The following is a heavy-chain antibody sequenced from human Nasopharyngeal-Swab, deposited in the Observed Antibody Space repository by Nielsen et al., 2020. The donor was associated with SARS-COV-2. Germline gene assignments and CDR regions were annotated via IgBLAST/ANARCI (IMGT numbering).Heavy chain of an antibody. Sequence: ASVKGSCKASGDTFTSYAMHWVRQAPGQRLEWRGWINAGNGNTKYSQKFQGRVTITRDTSASTAYMELSSLRSEDTAVYYCARDRYSSSWYSTFDYWGQGTLVTVSS. V-gene: IGHV1-3*01. CDR3: ARDRYSSSWYSTFDY. CDR2: INAGNGNT. D-gene: IGHD6-13*01. CDR1: GDTFTSYA. J-gene: IGHJ4*02.